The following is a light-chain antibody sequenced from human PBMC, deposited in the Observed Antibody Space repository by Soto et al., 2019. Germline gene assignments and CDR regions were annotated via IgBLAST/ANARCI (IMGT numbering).Light chain of an antibody. CDR1: SSNIGNNA. J-gene: IGLJ3*02. CDR3: AAWDDSLNGPV. Sequence: QTVVTQPPSVSAAPRQRVTISCSGSSSNIGNNAVIWYQQLPGKAPKLLIYYDDLLPSGVSDRFSGSKSGTSGSLAISGLQSEDEADYYCAAWDDSLNGPVFGGGTKVTVL. V-gene: IGLV1-36*01. CDR2: YDD.